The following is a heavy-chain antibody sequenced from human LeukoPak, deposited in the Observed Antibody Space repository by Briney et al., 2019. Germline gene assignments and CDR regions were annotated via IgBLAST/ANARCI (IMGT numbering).Heavy chain of an antibody. V-gene: IGHV3-21*01. D-gene: IGHD6-13*01. Sequence: KSGGSLRLSCAASGFTFSSYSMNWVRQAPGKGLEWVSSISSSSSYIYCADSVKGRFTISRDNAKNSLYLQMNSLGAEDTAVYYCARRVYSSSSFDYWGQGTLVTVSS. CDR3: ARRVYSSSSFDY. CDR1: GFTFSSYS. CDR2: ISSSSSYI. J-gene: IGHJ4*02.